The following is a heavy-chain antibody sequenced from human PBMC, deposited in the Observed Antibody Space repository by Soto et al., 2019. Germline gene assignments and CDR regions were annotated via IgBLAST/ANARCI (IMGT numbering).Heavy chain of an antibody. V-gene: IGHV1-46*01. CDR1: GYTFTSYY. D-gene: IGHD3-22*01. J-gene: IGHJ4*02. CDR3: ARSHSDSSGYSLGGFDY. CDR2: INPSGGST. Sequence: QVQLVQSGAEVKKPGASVKVSCKASGYTFTSYYMHWVRQAPGQGLEWMGIINPSGGSTSYAQKFQGRVTMTRDTSTSTVYMELSSLRSEDTAVYYCARSHSDSSGYSLGGFDYWGQGTLVTVSS.